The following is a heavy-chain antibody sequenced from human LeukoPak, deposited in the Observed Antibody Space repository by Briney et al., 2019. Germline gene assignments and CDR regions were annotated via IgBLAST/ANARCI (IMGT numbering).Heavy chain of an antibody. Sequence: ASVKVSCKASGYTFTGYYMHWVRQAPGQGLEWMGRINPNSGGTNYAQKFQGRVTMTRDTSISTAYMELSRLRSDDTAVYYCARVTMVRGVIIPYDYWGQGTLVTVSP. V-gene: IGHV1-2*06. D-gene: IGHD3-10*01. CDR2: INPNSGGT. J-gene: IGHJ4*02. CDR3: ARVTMVRGVIIPYDY. CDR1: GYTFTGYY.